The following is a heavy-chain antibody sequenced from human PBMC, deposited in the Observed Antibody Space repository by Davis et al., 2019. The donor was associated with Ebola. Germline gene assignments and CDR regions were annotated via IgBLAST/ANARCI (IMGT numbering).Heavy chain of an antibody. CDR3: ARDGHIVVVVGSFDP. J-gene: IGHJ5*02. D-gene: IGHD2-21*01. Sequence: SVSDSCKASGYTFTGYSMHWVPQAPVHGLEWMGWINPNSGNTNYAQKLQGRVTMTTDTSTSTAYMELRSLRSDDTAVYYCARDGHIVVVVGSFDPWGQGTLVTVSS. CDR1: GYTFTGYS. V-gene: IGHV1-18*04. CDR2: INPNSGNT.